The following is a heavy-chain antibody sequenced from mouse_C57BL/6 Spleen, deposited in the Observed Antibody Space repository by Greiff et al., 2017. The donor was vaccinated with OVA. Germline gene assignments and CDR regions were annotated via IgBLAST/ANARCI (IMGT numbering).Heavy chain of an antibody. V-gene: IGHV1-52*01. J-gene: IGHJ2*01. D-gene: IGHD2-4*01. CDR2: IDPSDSET. CDR1: GYTFTSYW. CDR3: ARGSYDYDVDY. Sequence: QVQLQQPGAELVRPGSSVKLSCKASGYTFTSYWMHLVKQRPIQGLEWIGNIDPSDSETHYNQKFKDKATLTVDKSSSTAYMQLSSLTSEDSAVYYCARGSYDYDVDYWGQGTTLTVSS.